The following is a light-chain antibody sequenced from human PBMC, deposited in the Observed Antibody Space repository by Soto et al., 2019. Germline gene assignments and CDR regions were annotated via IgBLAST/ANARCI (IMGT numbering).Light chain of an antibody. CDR1: QSVSSSY. CDR2: GAS. J-gene: IGKJ5*01. V-gene: IGKV3-20*01. CDR3: QQYGSSPPLT. Sequence: EIVLTQSPGTLSLSPGERATLSCRASQSVSSSYLAWYQQKPGQAPRLLIYGASSRATGIPDRFSGSGSATDFTLPITRLEPEDFAVYYCQQYGSSPPLTFGQGTRLEIK.